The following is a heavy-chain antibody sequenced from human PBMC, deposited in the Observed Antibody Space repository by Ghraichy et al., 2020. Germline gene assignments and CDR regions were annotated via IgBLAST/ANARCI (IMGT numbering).Heavy chain of an antibody. CDR3: ARDYPVLAGMAVIYYFDY. V-gene: IGHV1-2*02. CDR1: GATFTTYY. Sequence: ASVKVSCKAAGATFTTYYTHWERQSPVQRPEWMGWIHPNSGGTNYAQKFQGRVTMTRDTSISTAYMELRRLRSDDTAMYYCARDYPVLAGMAVIYYFDYWGQGSLVTVCS. CDR2: IHPNSGGT. D-gene: IGHD6-19*01. J-gene: IGHJ4*02.